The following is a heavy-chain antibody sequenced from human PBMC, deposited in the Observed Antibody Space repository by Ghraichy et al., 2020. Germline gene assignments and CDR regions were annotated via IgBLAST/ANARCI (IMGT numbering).Heavy chain of an antibody. J-gene: IGHJ2*01. Sequence: SVKVSCKASGGTFSSYAISWVRQAPGQGLEWMGGIIPIFGTANYAQKFQGRVTITADEYTSTAYMELSSLRSEDTAVYYCARCRYYDSSGYYSKYWYFDLWGRGTLVTVSS. CDR2: IIPIFGTA. CDR1: GGTFSSYA. D-gene: IGHD3-22*01. CDR3: ARCRYYDSSGYYSKYWYFDL. V-gene: IGHV1-69*13.